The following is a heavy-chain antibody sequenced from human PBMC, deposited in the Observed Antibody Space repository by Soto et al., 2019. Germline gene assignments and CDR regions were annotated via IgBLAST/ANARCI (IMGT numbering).Heavy chain of an antibody. J-gene: IGHJ4*02. CDR3: AKNLPRTGRFDY. CDR2: IYYSGKK. CDR1: GASITSTTYF. Sequence: PSETLSLTCSLSGASITSTTYFWAWIRKTPGKGLEWVGSIYYSGKKHYNPSLKSRATISVDRSRNQFSLEVKSVTAEDTAVYYCAKNLPRTGRFDYWGKGPVVTVSS. V-gene: IGHV4-39*01.